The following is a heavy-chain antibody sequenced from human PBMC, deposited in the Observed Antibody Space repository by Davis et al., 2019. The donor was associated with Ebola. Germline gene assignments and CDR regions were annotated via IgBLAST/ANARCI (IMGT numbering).Heavy chain of an antibody. D-gene: IGHD2-8*01. CDR1: GFTFSSYA. J-gene: IGHJ4*02. CDR2: ISGSGGST. Sequence: GESLKISCAASGFTFSSYAMSWVRQAPGKGLEWVSAISGSGGSTYYADSVKGRFTISRDNSKNTLYLQMNSLRAEDTAVYYCANSPFPPVYYFDYWGQGTLVTVSS. V-gene: IGHV3-23*01. CDR3: ANSPFPPVYYFDY.